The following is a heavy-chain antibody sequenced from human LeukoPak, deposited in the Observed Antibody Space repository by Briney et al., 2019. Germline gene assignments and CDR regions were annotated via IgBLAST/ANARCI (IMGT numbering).Heavy chain of an antibody. CDR2: IKQDGSDY. CDR3: AREQTPVIHYYFDS. J-gene: IGHJ4*02. CDR1: GFTFSSYW. D-gene: IGHD3-16*02. V-gene: IGHV3-7*01. Sequence: GGSLRLSCAASGFTFSSYWMSWVRQAPGKGLEWVANIKQDGSDYYYVDSVKGRFTISRANAKNSLYLQMNSLRAEDTAVYYCAREQTPVIHYYFDSWGQGTLVTVSS.